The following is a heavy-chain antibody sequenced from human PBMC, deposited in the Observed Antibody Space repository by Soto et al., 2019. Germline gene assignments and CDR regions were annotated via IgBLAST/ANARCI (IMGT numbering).Heavy chain of an antibody. D-gene: IGHD6-13*01. CDR1: GYTFTSCY. J-gene: IGHJ6*02. CDR3: ARDRVAAAGRVGDYYYYGMDV. V-gene: IGHV1-46*01. CDR2: INPSGGST. Sequence: GASVKVSCKASGYTFTSCYMHLVREAPGQGLEWMGIINPSGGSTSYAQKFQGRVTMTRDTSTSTVYMELSSLRSEDTAVYYCARDRVAAAGRVGDYYYYGMDVWGQGTTVTVSS.